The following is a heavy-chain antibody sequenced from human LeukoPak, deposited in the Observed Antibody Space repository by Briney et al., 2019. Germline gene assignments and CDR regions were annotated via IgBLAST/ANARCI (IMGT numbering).Heavy chain of an antibody. CDR3: ARDLLRGFDL. D-gene: IGHD3-10*01. J-gene: IGHJ2*01. CDR2: INHSGST. Sequence: PSETLSLTCTVSGGSISSYYWSWIRQPPGKGLEWIGEINHSGSTNYNPSLKSRVTISVDTSKNQFSLKLSSVTAADTAVYYCARDLLRGFDLWGRGTLVTVSS. CDR1: GGSISSYY. V-gene: IGHV4-34*01.